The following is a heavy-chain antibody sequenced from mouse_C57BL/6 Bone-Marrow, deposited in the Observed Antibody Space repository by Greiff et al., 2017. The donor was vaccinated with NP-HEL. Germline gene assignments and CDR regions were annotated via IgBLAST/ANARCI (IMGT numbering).Heavy chain of an antibody. V-gene: IGHV1-61*01. CDR3: ARWPLLHHY. Sequence: VQLQQPGAELVRPGSSVKLSCKASGYTFTSYWMDWVKQRPGQGLEWIGNIYPSDSETHYNQKFKDKATLTVDKSSSTAYMQLSSLTSEDSAVDYCARWPLLHHYWGQGTTLTVSS. D-gene: IGHD2-1*01. CDR2: IYPSDSET. CDR1: GYTFTSYW. J-gene: IGHJ2*01.